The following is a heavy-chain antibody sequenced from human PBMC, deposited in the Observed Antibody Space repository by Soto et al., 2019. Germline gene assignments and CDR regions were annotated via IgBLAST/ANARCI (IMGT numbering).Heavy chain of an antibody. V-gene: IGHV3-11*01. J-gene: IGHJ4*02. CDR2: MNIGGSAI. D-gene: IGHD2-21*02. CDR3: AKDLTAYCGGDCYSDY. Sequence: LRLSCAASGFTFSDYYMSWIRQAPGRGLEWVSYMNIGGSAIYYADSVKGRFTISRDNSKNTLYLQMNSLRAEDTAVYYCAKDLTAYCGGDCYSDYWGQGTLVTVSS. CDR1: GFTFSDYY.